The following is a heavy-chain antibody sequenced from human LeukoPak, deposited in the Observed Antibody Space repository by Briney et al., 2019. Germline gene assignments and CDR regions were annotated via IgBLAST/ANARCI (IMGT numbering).Heavy chain of an antibody. CDR1: GGSFSGYY. D-gene: IGHD6-19*01. V-gene: IGHV4-34*01. CDR3: ARALWLGPFDY. CDR2: INHSGST. J-gene: IGHJ4*02. Sequence: SETLSLTCAVYGGSFSGYYWSWIRQPPGKGLEWIGEINHSGSTNYNPSLKSRVTISVDTSKNQFSLKLSSVTAADTAVYYCARALWLGPFDYWGQGTLLTVSS.